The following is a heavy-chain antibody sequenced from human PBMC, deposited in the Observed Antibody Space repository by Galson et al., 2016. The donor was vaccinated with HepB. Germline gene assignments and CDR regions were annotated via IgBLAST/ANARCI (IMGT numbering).Heavy chain of an antibody. J-gene: IGHJ3*02. CDR3: ARDFRGRESYNGFDI. V-gene: IGHV3-7*03. CDR2: INQDGRQK. CDR1: RFTLSSHW. D-gene: IGHD3-16*01. Sequence: SLRLSCAASRFTLSSHWMSWVRQAPGKGLEWVANINQDGRQKYYVESGKGRFAISRDNSNNTLHLQMNSLRPEDTAVYYCARDFRGRESYNGFDIWGQGTMVTVSS.